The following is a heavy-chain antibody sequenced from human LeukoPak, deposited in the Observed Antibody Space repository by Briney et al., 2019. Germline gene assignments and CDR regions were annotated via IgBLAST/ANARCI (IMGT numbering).Heavy chain of an antibody. CDR2: ITPDSGAT. V-gene: IGHV1-2*02. J-gene: IGHJ4*02. CDR1: EYTITHYF. D-gene: IGHD7-27*01. CDR3: VRGPHTGDLDY. Sequence: GASVKVSCKASEYTITHYFLHWLRQAPGQGLEWMGCITPDSGATLYEQRFQGRVTMTRDTSISTDYMWMSSLRYDDTAVYFCVRGPHTGDLDYWGQGTLVALSS.